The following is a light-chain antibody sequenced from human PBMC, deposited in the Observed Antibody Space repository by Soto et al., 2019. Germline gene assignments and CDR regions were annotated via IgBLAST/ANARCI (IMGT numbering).Light chain of an antibody. CDR1: NIGSKN. CDR2: RDS. Sequence: SYELTQPLSVSVALGQTARITCGGTNIGSKNVYWYQQKPGQAPVLVIYRDSNRPSGIPERFSGSNSGNTATLTISRAQAGDEADYYCQVWDSSTVIFGGGTKLTVL. J-gene: IGLJ2*01. CDR3: QVWDSSTVI. V-gene: IGLV3-9*01.